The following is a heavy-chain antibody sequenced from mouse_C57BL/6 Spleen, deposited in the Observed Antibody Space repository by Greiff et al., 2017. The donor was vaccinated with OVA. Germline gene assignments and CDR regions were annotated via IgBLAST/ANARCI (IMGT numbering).Heavy chain of an antibody. Sequence: EVQLQESGPELVKPGASVKISCKASGYSFTDYNMNWVKQSNGKSLEWIGVINPNYGTTSYNQKFKGKATLTVDQSSSTAYMQLNSLTSEDSAVYYCARSEETDGNYYAMDYWGQGTSVTVSS. J-gene: IGHJ4*01. CDR3: ARSEETDGNYYAMDY. CDR2: INPNYGTT. D-gene: IGHD2-1*01. CDR1: GYSFTDYN. V-gene: IGHV1-39*01.